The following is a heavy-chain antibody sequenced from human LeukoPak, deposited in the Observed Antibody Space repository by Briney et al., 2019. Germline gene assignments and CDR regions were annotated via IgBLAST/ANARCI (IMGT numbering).Heavy chain of an antibody. CDR1: GGSISSSSYY. CDR2: IYYSGST. J-gene: IGHJ4*02. CDR3: ARVRYSYFFDY. D-gene: IGHD5-18*01. Sequence: PSETLSLTCTVSGGSISSSSYYWGWIRQPPGKGLEWIGSIYYSGSTNCNPSPKSRVTISVDTSKNQFSLKLSSVTAADTAVYYCARVRYSYFFDYWGQGTLVTVSS. V-gene: IGHV4-39*07.